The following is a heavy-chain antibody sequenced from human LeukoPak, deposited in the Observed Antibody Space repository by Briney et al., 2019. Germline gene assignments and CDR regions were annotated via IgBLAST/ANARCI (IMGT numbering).Heavy chain of an antibody. D-gene: IGHD5-18*01. CDR2: ISSSSSYI. Sequence: GGSLRLSCAASGFTFSSYSMNWVRQAPGKGLEWVSSISSSSSYIYYADSVKGRFTISRDNAKNSLYLQMNSLRAEDTAVYYCARDGYDMDTAMVVPFDYWGQGTLVTVSS. J-gene: IGHJ4*02. CDR1: GFTFSSYS. V-gene: IGHV3-21*01. CDR3: ARDGYDMDTAMVVPFDY.